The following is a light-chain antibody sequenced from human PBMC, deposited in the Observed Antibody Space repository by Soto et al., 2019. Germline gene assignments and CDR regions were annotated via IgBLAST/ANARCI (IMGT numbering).Light chain of an antibody. V-gene: IGKV3-20*01. CDR2: GAS. J-gene: IGKJ4*01. Sequence: EIVLTQSPGTLSLSPGERATLSCRASQSVSSNYLAWYQQKPGQAPRLLIYGASSRATGTPDRFSGSGSGTDFTLTNSRLEPEDFAVYYCQQYGSSTLTFGGGTKVEIK. CDR1: QSVSSNY. CDR3: QQYGSSTLT.